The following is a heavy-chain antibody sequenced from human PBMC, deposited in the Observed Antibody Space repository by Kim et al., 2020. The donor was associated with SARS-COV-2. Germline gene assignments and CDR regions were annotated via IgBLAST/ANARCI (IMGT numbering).Heavy chain of an antibody. CDR3: ARGSSGYDWGEGFDP. J-gene: IGHJ5*02. CDR2: IYYSGST. V-gene: IGHV4-59*01. CDR1: GGSISSYY. Sequence: SETLSLTCTVSGGSISSYYWSWIRQPPGKGLEWIGYIYYSGSTNYNPSLKSRVTISVDTSKNQFSLKLSSVTAADTAVYYCARGSSGYDWGEGFDPWGQGTLVTVSS. D-gene: IGHD5-12*01.